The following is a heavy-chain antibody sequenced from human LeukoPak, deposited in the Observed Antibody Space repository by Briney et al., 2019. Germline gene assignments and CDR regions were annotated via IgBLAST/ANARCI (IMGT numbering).Heavy chain of an antibody. J-gene: IGHJ3*02. CDR3: ARTDGSGSTLSFDM. CDR1: GYSFTSYW. CDR2: IYPGDSDT. D-gene: IGHD3-22*01. Sequence: GESLKISCKGSGYSFTSYWIGWVRQPPGKGLEWMGIIYPGDSDTRYSPSFQGQVTISVDKSISTAYLHWNTLKASDTAMYYCARTDGSGSTLSFDMWGQGSMVTVSS. V-gene: IGHV5-51*01.